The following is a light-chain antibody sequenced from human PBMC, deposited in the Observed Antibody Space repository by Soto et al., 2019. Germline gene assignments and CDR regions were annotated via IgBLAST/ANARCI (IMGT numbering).Light chain of an antibody. CDR1: QTVRGSN. V-gene: IGKV3-20*01. Sequence: EIVLTQSPGTLSLSPGQRATLSCRASQTVRGSNLALYQQKPGQSPRLLISGASMRASGVPVRFIGSGSGTDFTLTITRLEPEDFAVYYCQQYGGSPITFGLGTRLEI. CDR3: QQYGGSPIT. CDR2: GAS. J-gene: IGKJ5*01.